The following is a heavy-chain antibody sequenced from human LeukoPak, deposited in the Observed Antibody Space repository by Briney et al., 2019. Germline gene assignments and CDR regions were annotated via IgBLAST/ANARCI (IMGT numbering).Heavy chain of an antibody. CDR2: IYYSGST. V-gene: IGHV4-59*01. CDR3: ARERAAAGIDD. J-gene: IGHJ4*02. Sequence: SETLSLTCTVSGGSISSYYWSWIRQPPGKGLEWIGYIYYSGSTNYNPSLKSRVTISVDTSKNQFSLKLSSVTAADTAVYYCARERAAAGIDDWGQGTLVAVSS. D-gene: IGHD6-13*01. CDR1: GGSISSYY.